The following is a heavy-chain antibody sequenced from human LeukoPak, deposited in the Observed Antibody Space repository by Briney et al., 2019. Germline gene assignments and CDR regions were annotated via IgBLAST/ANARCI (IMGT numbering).Heavy chain of an antibody. CDR3: ARSRAGYNFNAFDI. CDR2: IIPIFGTA. V-gene: IGHV1-69*05. D-gene: IGHD5-24*01. Sequence: SSVKVSCKASGGTFSSYAISWVRQAPGQGLEWMGRIIPIFGTANYAQEFQGRVTITTDESTSTAYMELSSLRSEDTAVYYCARSRAGYNFNAFDIWGQGTMVTVSS. J-gene: IGHJ3*02. CDR1: GGTFSSYA.